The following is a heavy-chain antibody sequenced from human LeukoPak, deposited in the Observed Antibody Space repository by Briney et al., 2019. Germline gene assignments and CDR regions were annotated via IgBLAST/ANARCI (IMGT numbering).Heavy chain of an antibody. J-gene: IGHJ4*02. Sequence: SETLSLTCTVSGGSISSYYWSWIRQPPGKGLEWIGYIFYSGSTNYNPSLKSRVTMSVDTSKNQFSLKVNSVTAADTAVYYCARLWSSSWINYFDYWGQGTLVTVSS. CDR1: GGSISSYY. V-gene: IGHV4-59*01. CDR2: IFYSGST. CDR3: ARLWSSSWINYFDY. D-gene: IGHD6-13*01.